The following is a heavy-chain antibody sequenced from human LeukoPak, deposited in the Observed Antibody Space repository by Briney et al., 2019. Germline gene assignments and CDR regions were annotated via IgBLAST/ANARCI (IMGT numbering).Heavy chain of an antibody. Sequence: PSENLSLTCTGSGGSISGYYWIWMRHTPGKGREDVGYIHYSGGKNYHPSLKSRVIISVDKSKNQFSLKLSSVTAADAAVNFCARLGLCFGSHCLDDYWGQGTLVTVSS. J-gene: IGHJ4*02. CDR1: GGSISGYY. CDR3: ARLGLCFGSHCLDDY. D-gene: IGHD2-21*02. CDR2: IHYSGGK. V-gene: IGHV4-59*01.